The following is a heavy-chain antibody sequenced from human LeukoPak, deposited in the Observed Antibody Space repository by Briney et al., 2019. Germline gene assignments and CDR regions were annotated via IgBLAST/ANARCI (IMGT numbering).Heavy chain of an antibody. CDR3: PRGYYFDY. CDR1: GFTVSSNY. V-gene: IGHV3-66*01. CDR2: IYSGGST. J-gene: IGHJ4*02. Sequence: GGSLRLSCAASGFTVSSNYMSWVRQAPGKGLEWVSIIYSGGSTYYADSVKGRFTVSRENAKNSLYLQINSLRAGDTAVYYCPRGYYFDYWGQGTLVTVSS.